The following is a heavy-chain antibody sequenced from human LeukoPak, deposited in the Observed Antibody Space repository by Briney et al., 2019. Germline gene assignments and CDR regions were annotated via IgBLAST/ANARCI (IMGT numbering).Heavy chain of an antibody. D-gene: IGHD2-2*01. Sequence: GESLKISCKGSGYSFTSYWISWVRQMPGKGLDWMGRIDPSDSYTNYSPSFQGHVTISADKSISTAYLQWSSLKASDTAMYYCARQLGYCSSTSCSNWFDPWGQGTLVTVSS. CDR3: ARQLGYCSSTSCSNWFDP. CDR1: GYSFTSYW. J-gene: IGHJ5*02. CDR2: IDPSDSYT. V-gene: IGHV5-10-1*01.